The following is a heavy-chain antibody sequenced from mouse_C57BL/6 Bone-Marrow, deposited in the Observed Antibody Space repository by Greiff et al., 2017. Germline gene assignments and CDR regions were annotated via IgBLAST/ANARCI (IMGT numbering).Heavy chain of an antibody. J-gene: IGHJ4*01. D-gene: IGHD1-1*01. V-gene: IGHV1-55*01. CDR1: GYTFTSYW. CDR3: ARPKPPLFTTVVAPYAMDY. Sequence: QVQLQQPGAELVKPGASVKMSCKASGYTFTSYWITWVKQRPGQGLEWIGDIYPGSGSTNYNEKFKSKATLTVDTSSSTAYMQLSSLTSEDSAVYYCARPKPPLFTTVVAPYAMDYWGQGTSVTVSS. CDR2: IYPGSGST.